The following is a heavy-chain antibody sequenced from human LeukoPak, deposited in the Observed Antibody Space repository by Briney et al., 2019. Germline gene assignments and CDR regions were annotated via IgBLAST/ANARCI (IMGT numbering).Heavy chain of an antibody. CDR1: GGTFSSYA. V-gene: IGHV1-69*13. CDR2: IIPIFGTA. J-gene: IGHJ4*02. CDR3: ARDTRRGYSYGPFDY. D-gene: IGHD5-18*01. Sequence: ASVKVSCKASGGTFSSYAISWVRQAPGQGLEWMGGIIPIFGTANYAQKFQGRVTITADESTSTAYMELSSLRSEVTAVYYRARDTRRGYSYGPFDYWGQGTLVTVSS.